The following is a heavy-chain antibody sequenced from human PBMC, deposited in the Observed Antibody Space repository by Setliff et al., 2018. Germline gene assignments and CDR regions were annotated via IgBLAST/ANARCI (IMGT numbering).Heavy chain of an antibody. D-gene: IGHD3-10*01. CDR1: GGSLSSFY. Sequence: SETLSLTCTVSGGSLSSFYWSWIRQSPGRGLDWIGYIDHSGGTSYSPSLRSRGTISVDTSKNKFSLSLSSVTAADTAVYYCARDPGFRSGTWSLDLWGQGTQVTVSS. CDR2: IDHSGGT. CDR3: ARDPGFRSGTWSLDL. V-gene: IGHV4-59*01. J-gene: IGHJ5*02.